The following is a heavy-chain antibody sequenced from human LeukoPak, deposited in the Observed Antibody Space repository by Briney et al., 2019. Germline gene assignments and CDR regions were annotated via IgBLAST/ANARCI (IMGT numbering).Heavy chain of an antibody. V-gene: IGHV4-59*01. CDR3: ARGDSSSSPYCYYGMDV. D-gene: IGHD6-6*01. CDR2: IYYSGST. Sequence: SETLSLTCTVSGGSISSYYWSWIRQPPGKGLEWIGYIYYSGSTNYNPSLKSRVTISVDTSKNQFSLKLSSVTAADTAVYYCARGDSSSSPYCYYGMDVWGQGTTVTVSS. J-gene: IGHJ6*02. CDR1: GGSISSYY.